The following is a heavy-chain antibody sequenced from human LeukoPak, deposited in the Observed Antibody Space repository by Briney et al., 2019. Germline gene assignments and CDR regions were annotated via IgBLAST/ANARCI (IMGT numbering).Heavy chain of an antibody. D-gene: IGHD6-13*01. CDR3: ATVQPMYSSSWFNFDY. Sequence: GASVKVSCKASGYTFTSYGISWVRQAPGQGLEWMGWISAYNGNTNYAQKLQGRVTMTTDTSTSTAYMELRSLRSDDTAVYYCATVQPMYSSSWFNFDYWGQGTLVTVSS. CDR2: ISAYNGNT. V-gene: IGHV1-18*01. J-gene: IGHJ4*02. CDR1: GYTFTSYG.